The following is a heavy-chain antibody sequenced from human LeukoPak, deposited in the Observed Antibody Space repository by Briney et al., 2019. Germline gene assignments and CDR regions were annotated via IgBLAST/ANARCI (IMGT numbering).Heavy chain of an antibody. CDR1: AFTINSSH. CDR3: TRKNSGLNPDDF. V-gene: IGHV3-23*01. D-gene: IGHD4-23*01. CDR2: MSSSGGGT. Sequence: WGSLSLYSAASAFTINSSHMSWVGQAPGKGLEWCSGMSSSGGGTPDAESVKGRLIISRNNFKNTLYLQMNSLRVEDTAIYYCTRKNSGLNPDDFWGQGTVVTVSA. J-gene: IGHJ4*02.